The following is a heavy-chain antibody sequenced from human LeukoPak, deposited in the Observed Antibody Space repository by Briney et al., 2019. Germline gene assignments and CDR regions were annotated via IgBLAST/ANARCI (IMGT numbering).Heavy chain of an antibody. CDR3: AKVGFSEMEWLLYSDH. CDR2: ISSSSGHT. V-gene: IGHV3-23*01. J-gene: IGHJ4*02. Sequence: GGSLRLSCAASGLTFSSYAMSWVRQAPGKGLEWVSAISSSSGHTYYADSVKGRFTISRDNSKNTLYLQMNSLRAEDTAVYYCAKVGFSEMEWLLYSDHWGQGTLVTVSS. CDR1: GLTFSSYA. D-gene: IGHD3-3*01.